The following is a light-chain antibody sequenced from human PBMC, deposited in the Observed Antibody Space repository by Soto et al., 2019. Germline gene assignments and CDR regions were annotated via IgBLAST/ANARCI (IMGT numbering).Light chain of an antibody. Sequence: EIVLTQSPGTLSLSPGERATLSCRASQSISSHNYLAWYQQKPGQAPRVLIYGASRRATGISDRFSGSGSGTDFTLTISRLEPEDFAVYYCQQYDNSPLTFGGGTKVEIK. CDR3: QQYDNSPLT. CDR1: QSISSHNY. V-gene: IGKV3-20*01. J-gene: IGKJ4*01. CDR2: GAS.